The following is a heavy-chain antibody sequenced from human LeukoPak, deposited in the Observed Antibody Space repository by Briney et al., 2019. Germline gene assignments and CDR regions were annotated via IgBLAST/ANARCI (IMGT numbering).Heavy chain of an antibody. CDR2: INPNSGGT. J-gene: IGHJ3*02. CDR3: ARDRREGATQFRDVDAFDI. V-gene: IGHV1-2*02. CDR1: GYTFTGYY. Sequence: ASVKVSCKASGYTFTGYYMHWVRQAPGQGLEWMGWINPNSGGTNYVQKFQGRVTMTRDTSISTAYMELSGLRSDDTAVYYCARDRREGATQFRDVDAFDIWGQGTMVTVSS. D-gene: IGHD1-26*01.